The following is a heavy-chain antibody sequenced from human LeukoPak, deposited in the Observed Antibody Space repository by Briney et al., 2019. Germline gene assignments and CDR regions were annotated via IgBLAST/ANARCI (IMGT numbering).Heavy chain of an antibody. V-gene: IGHV3-30*01. J-gene: IGHJ4*02. CDR2: ISYDGSNK. D-gene: IGHD3-22*01. Sequence: GGSLRLSCAASGFTFSSYAMHWVRQAPGKGLEWVAVISYDGSNKYYADSVKGRFTISRDNSKNTLYLQMNSLRAEDTAVYYCARDDSQDSSGYSPYFDYWGQGTLVTVS. CDR3: ARDDSQDSSGYSPYFDY. CDR1: GFTFSSYA.